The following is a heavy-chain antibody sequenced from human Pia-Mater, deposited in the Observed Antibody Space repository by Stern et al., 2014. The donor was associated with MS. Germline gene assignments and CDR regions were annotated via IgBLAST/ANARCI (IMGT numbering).Heavy chain of an antibody. CDR3: ALLPRI. CDR1: GVTLSDHY. CDR2: ISNKGNGDTT. J-gene: IGHJ3*02. V-gene: IGHV3-72*01. Sequence: EVQLVESGGGLVQPGGSLRLSCEVSGVTLSDHYMDWVRQAPGKGLEWVGRISNKGNGDTTEYAASVKGRFTLSRNESETSLYLHMNSLKTEDTAVYYCALLPRIWGQGTLVTVSS.